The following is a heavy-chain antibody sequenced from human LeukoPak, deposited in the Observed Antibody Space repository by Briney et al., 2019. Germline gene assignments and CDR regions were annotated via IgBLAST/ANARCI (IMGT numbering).Heavy chain of an antibody. Sequence: SETLSLTCAVYGGSFSGYYWSWLRQPPGKGLEWIGEINHSGSTNYNPSLKSRVTISVDTSKNQFSLKLSSVTAADTAVYYCARGGDDYGGNQLRDFDYWGQGTLVTVSS. CDR1: GGSFSGYY. D-gene: IGHD4-23*01. V-gene: IGHV4-34*01. CDR2: INHSGST. J-gene: IGHJ4*02. CDR3: ARGGDDYGGNQLRDFDY.